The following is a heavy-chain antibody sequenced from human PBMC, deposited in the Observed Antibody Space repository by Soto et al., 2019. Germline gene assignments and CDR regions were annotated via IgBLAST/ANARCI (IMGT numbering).Heavy chain of an antibody. CDR2: IYYNGTT. CDR1: GGSISSGDYY. J-gene: IGHJ6*02. Sequence: SETRSLTGTVSGGSISSGDYYRSWICQPPGKGLKWIGYIYYNGTTYYNPSLKSRVTISVDTSKNQCSLKLSSVTAADTAVYYRAREPTQIYSYYGMDVWGQGTTVTVS. V-gene: IGHV4-30-4*01. CDR3: AREPTQIYSYYGMDV.